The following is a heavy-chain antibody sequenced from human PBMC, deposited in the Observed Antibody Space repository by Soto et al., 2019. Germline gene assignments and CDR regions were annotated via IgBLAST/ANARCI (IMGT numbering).Heavy chain of an antibody. V-gene: IGHV1-58*01. Sequence: QMQLVQSGPEVKKPGTSVKVSCKASTLTFTSSAVQWVRQARGQRLEWIGWIVVGSGNTKYAQNFQERDTITIDMSSGTAYLELSSLRSEDTYVYYCSTHREGATLYFDDWAHGTLITISS. CDR2: IVVGSGNT. CDR1: TLTFTSSA. J-gene: IGHJ4*01. CDR3: STHREGATLYFDD. D-gene: IGHD1-26*01.